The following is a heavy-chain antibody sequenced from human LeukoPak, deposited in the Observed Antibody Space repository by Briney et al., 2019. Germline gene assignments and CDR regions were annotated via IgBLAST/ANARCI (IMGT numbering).Heavy chain of an antibody. CDR2: IRYDGSNK. Sequence: NPGGSLRLSCGASGFTFSTYAMSWVRQAPGKGLEWVAFIRYDGSNKYYADSVKGRFTISRDNSKNTLYLQVNSLRAEDTAVYYCEKDRMGGLAGTSGPRQVDLYYFDYWGQGTLVTVSS. J-gene: IGHJ4*02. D-gene: IGHD6-19*01. CDR1: GFTFSTYA. CDR3: EKDRMGGLAGTSGPRQVDLYYFDY. V-gene: IGHV3-30*02.